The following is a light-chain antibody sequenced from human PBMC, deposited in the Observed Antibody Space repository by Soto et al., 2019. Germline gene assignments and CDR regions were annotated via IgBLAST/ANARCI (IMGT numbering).Light chain of an antibody. CDR3: SSYAGSNNFV. CDR1: SSDVGGYNY. J-gene: IGLJ1*01. Sequence: LTQPPSASGSPGQSVTISCTGTSSDVGGYNYVSWYQQHPGKAPKLMIYEVSGRPSGVPDRFSGSKSSNTASLTVSGLQAEDEADYYCSSYAGSNNFVFGTGTKVTVL. CDR2: EVS. V-gene: IGLV2-8*01.